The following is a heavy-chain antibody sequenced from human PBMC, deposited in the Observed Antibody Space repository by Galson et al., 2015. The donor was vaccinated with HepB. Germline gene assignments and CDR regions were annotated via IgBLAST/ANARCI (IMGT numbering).Heavy chain of an antibody. CDR1: GYTFTRYG. CDR2: INTNTGNP. CDR3: ASAEYCSSTSCYPFDY. J-gene: IGHJ4*02. Sequence: SVKVSCKASGYTFTRYGMNWVRQAPGQGLEWMGWINTNTGNPKYAQGFIGRFVFSLDTSVSTAYLEIFSLKAEDTAVYYCASAEYCSSTSCYPFDYWGQGTLVTVSS. D-gene: IGHD2-2*01. V-gene: IGHV7-4-1*01.